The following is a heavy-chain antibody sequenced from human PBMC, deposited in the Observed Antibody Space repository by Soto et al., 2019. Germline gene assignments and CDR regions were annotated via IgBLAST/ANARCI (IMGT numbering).Heavy chain of an antibody. J-gene: IGHJ5*02. CDR2: LYYTGRT. CDR1: GGSVSSGNYY. V-gene: IGHV4-61*01. D-gene: IGHD3-22*01. Sequence: QVQLQESGPGLVKPAETLSLTCTVSGGSVSSGNYYWSWIRQPPGKGLDWIGYLYYTGRTNYNPSLKSRVTMSLDTSKNQFSLKWDSVTAADTAIYYCAGMPVTTTNWLDPWGQGTLVIVSS. CDR3: AGMPVTTTNWLDP.